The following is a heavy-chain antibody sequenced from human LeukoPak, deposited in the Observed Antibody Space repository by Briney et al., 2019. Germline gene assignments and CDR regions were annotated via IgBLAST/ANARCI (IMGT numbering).Heavy chain of an antibody. D-gene: IGHD4-17*01. V-gene: IGHV1-2*04. CDR2: INPNSGGT. Sequence: ASVKVSCKASGYTFTGYYMHWVRQAPGQGLEWMGWINPNSGGTNYAQKFQGWVTMTRDTSTSTAYMELSRLRSDDTAVYYCARVKYGDGDEYFQHWGQGTLVTVSS. CDR1: GYTFTGYY. CDR3: ARVKYGDGDEYFQH. J-gene: IGHJ1*01.